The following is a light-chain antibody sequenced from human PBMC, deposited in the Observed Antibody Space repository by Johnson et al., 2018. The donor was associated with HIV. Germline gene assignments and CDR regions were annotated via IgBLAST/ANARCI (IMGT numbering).Light chain of an antibody. CDR2: EDN. CDR3: GTWDNSLSNGGV. CDR1: SSNIGNNY. Sequence: QSVLTQSPSVSAAPGQKVTISCSGSSSNIGNNYVSWYQQVPGTAPKLLIYEDNKRPSGIPDRFSGSKSGTSATLGITGVQTGDEADYYCGTWDNSLSNGGVFGTGTKVTVL. V-gene: IGLV1-51*02. J-gene: IGLJ1*01.